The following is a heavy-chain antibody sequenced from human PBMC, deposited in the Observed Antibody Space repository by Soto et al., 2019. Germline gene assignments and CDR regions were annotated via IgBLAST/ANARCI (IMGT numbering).Heavy chain of an antibody. CDR3: ARESHDILTGPPWVWYFDL. Sequence: QVQLQQWGAGPLRPLETLSLTCGVSGGSFSGYYWAWIRQSPGKGLEWIGEINDRGSINYNPSLNSRVSISVDTSKNNYSLKLTSVTAADTAVYYGARESHDILTGPPWVWYFDLWGRGTLVTVSS. D-gene: IGHD3-9*01. V-gene: IGHV4-34*01. CDR2: INDRGSI. CDR1: GGSFSGYY. J-gene: IGHJ2*01.